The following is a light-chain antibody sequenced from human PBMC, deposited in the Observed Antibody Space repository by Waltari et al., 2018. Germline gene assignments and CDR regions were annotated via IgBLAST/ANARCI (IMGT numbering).Light chain of an antibody. CDR1: VLANKY. Sequence: SFELTQTSSLSVSPGQTVRITCSGDVLANKYDRLFQQKPGQAPILIISKDTERPSGIPDRFSGSISGTTVTLTISGAQVEDEADYYCYSAADNDLGVFGGGTKLTVL. CDR2: KDT. CDR3: YSAADNDLGV. J-gene: IGLJ3*02. V-gene: IGLV3-27*01.